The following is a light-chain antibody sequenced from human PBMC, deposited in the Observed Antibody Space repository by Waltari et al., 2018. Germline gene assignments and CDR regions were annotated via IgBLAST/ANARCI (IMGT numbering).Light chain of an antibody. Sequence: IVLTQSPGTLSLSPGERATLSCRASQSVSRSLAWYQQKPGQAPKPLNDGASTRATGIPDRVTGSGSGTDFSLTISSLEPEDVAIYFCQHYVRLPATFGQGTKVEIK. CDR2: GAS. CDR1: QSVSRS. V-gene: IGKV3-20*01. J-gene: IGKJ1*01. CDR3: QHYVRLPAT.